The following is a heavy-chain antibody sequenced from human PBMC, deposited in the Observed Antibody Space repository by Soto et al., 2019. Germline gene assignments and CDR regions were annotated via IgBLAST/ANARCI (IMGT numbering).Heavy chain of an antibody. Sequence: QVHLVQSETEVKEPGASGTVSCKTSDSTFTGYTINGVQQAPGQGLEWLGWISSLNGNTNYARKYQGRLTMTTSTSATTADMGLRRLRSDDTAVYFCARGTGTSGRWFVPWGQGTLVTVSS. CDR1: DSTFTGYT. J-gene: IGHJ5*02. CDR2: ISSLNGNT. D-gene: IGHD3-10*01. CDR3: ARGTGTSGRWFVP. V-gene: IGHV1-18*04.